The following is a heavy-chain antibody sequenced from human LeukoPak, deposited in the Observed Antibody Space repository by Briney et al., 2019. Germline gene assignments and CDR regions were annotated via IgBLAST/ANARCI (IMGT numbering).Heavy chain of an antibody. CDR3: ARGGPYIVVVPAAIRDWFDP. V-gene: IGHV4-34*01. D-gene: IGHD2-2*02. CDR2: INHSGST. Sequence: SETLSLTCAVYGGSFSGYYWSWIRQPPGKGLEWIGEINHSGSTNYSPSLKSRVTTSVDTSKNQFSLKLSSVTAADTAVYYCARGGPYIVVVPAAIRDWFDPWGQGTLVTVSS. CDR1: GGSFSGYY. J-gene: IGHJ5*02.